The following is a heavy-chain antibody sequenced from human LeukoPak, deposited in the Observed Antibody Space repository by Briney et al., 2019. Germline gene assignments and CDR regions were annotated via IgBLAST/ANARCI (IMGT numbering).Heavy chain of an antibody. D-gene: IGHD3-22*01. CDR1: GFTFSRYS. V-gene: IGHV3-21*01. CDR2: ISSGSSYI. J-gene: IGHJ4*02. Sequence: GGSLRLSCAASGFTFSRYSMNWVRQAPGKGLEWVSSISSGSSYIYYADSVKGRFTISRDNAMNSLYLQMNSLRAEDTAVYYCASGAYYYDSSGYYPPDYWGQGTLVAVSS. CDR3: ASGAYYYDSSGYYPPDY.